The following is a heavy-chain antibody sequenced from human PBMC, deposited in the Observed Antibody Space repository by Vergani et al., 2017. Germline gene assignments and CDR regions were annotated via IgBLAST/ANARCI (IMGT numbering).Heavy chain of an antibody. CDR1: GFTFDDYA. CDR3: ARGGEYCSGGSCFYMDV. V-gene: IGHV3-9*01. CDR2: ISWNSGST. D-gene: IGHD2-15*01. J-gene: IGHJ6*03. Sequence: EVQLVESGGGLVQPGRSLRLSCAASGFTFDDYAMHWVRQAPGKGLEWVSGISWNSGSTGYADSVKSRFTISRDNAKNSLYLQMNSLRAEDTALYYCARGGEYCSGGSCFYMDVWGKGTTVTVSS.